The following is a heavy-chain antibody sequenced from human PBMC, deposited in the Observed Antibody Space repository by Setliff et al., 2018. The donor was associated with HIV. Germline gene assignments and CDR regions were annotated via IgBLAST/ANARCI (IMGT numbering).Heavy chain of an antibody. D-gene: IGHD3-10*01. CDR1: GYKFTSYY. CDR3: AREAPRNASGAFDF. J-gene: IGHJ3*01. CDR2: INPSIVST. Sequence: ASVKVSCKASGYKFTSYYIHWVRQAPGTGLEWMGIINPSIVSTTYAEKFQGRVAMTRYTSTNTVSLELRSLISDDTAIYYCAREAPRNASGAFDFWGQGTMVTVSS. V-gene: IGHV1-46*01.